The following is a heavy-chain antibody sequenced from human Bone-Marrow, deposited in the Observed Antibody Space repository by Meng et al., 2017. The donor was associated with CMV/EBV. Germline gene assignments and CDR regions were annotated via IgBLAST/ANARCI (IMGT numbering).Heavy chain of an antibody. CDR3: ARGWSSGWPYYYYYGMDV. D-gene: IGHD6-19*01. CDR2: TGTTGDT. Sequence: GGSLRLSCATCGFTFSNYDMHWVRQVTGKGLEWVSGTGTTGDTYYPGSVKGQFTISRENAKNSLYLQMDSLRAGDTAVYYCARGWSSGWPYYYYYGMDVWGQGTTVTVSS. V-gene: IGHV3-13*03. J-gene: IGHJ6*02. CDR1: GFTFSNYD.